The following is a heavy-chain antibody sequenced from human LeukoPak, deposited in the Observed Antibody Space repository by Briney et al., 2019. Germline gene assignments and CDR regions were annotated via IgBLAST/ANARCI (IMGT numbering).Heavy chain of an antibody. Sequence: ASVKVSCKASGYTFTSYDINWVRQATGQGLEWMGWMNPNSGNAGYAQKFQGRVTITRNTSISTAYMELSSLRSEDTAVYYCARGVAAAGRSFDPWGQGTLVTVSS. CDR3: ARGVAAAGRSFDP. J-gene: IGHJ5*02. CDR1: GYTFTSYD. CDR2: MNPNSGNA. D-gene: IGHD6-13*01. V-gene: IGHV1-8*03.